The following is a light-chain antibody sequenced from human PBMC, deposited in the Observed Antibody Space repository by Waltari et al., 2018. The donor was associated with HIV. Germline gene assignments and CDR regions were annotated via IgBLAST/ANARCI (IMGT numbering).Light chain of an antibody. Sequence: DVQMTQSPSTLSASVGDRVAITCRASQIINNWLAWYQQRPGRPPKLLIYKTSNLGNGVPVRFIGSGSGAEFTLTIDGLQPDDFATYFCQQYNSHSYTFGQGTRLDI. CDR2: KTS. CDR1: QIINNW. CDR3: QQYNSHSYT. J-gene: IGKJ2*01. V-gene: IGKV1-5*03.